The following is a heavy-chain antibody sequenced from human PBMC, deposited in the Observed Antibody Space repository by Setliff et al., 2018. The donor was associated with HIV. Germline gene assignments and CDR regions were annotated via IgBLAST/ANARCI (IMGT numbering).Heavy chain of an antibody. V-gene: IGHV4-38-2*02. D-gene: IGHD3-9*01. CDR3: ARESQQYYDILTGFNYYYGMDV. CDR2: IYTSGTT. CDR1: GYSISSDYY. Sequence: SETLSLTCTVSGYSISSDYYWGWIRQPPGKGLEWIGNIYTSGTTNYNPSLKSRVTISVDTSKNQFSLKLSSVTAADTALYYCARESQQYYDILTGFNYYYGMDVWGRGITVTVSS. J-gene: IGHJ6*02.